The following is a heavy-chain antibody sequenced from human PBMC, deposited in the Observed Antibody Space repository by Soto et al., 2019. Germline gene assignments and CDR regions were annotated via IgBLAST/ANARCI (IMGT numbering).Heavy chain of an antibody. CDR2: ITSSGSTI. V-gene: IGHV3-11*01. D-gene: IGHD2-8*01. CDR3: PRDESNPLPDAPFDI. Sequence: QVQLVESGGGLVKPGGSLRLSCAASGFTFSDYYMSWIRQAPGKGLEWVSYITSSGSTIYYADSVKGRFTISRDNAKNSLYLQMNSQRAEDTALYSRPRDESNPLPDAPFDIWGQGTMVTVSS. J-gene: IGHJ3*02. CDR1: GFTFSDYY.